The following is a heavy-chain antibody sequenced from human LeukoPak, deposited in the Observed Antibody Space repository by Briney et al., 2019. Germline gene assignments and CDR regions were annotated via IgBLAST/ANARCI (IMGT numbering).Heavy chain of an antibody. V-gene: IGHV4-39*01. J-gene: IGHJ4*02. Sequence: SETLSLACTVSGGSISSSSYYWGWIRQPPGKGLEWIGSIYYSGSTYYNPSLKSRVTISVDTSKNQFSLKLSSVTAADTAVYYCARRSHGSGRYYFDYWGQGTLVTVSS. CDR1: GGSISSSSYY. D-gene: IGHD3-10*01. CDR2: IYYSGST. CDR3: ARRSHGSGRYYFDY.